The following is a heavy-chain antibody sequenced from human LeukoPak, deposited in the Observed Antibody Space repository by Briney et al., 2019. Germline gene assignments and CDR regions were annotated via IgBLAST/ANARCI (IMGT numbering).Heavy chain of an antibody. V-gene: IGHV3-48*01. CDR1: GFTFSSYS. D-gene: IGHD3-10*01. CDR2: ISSRSSSI. Sequence: PAGSLRLSCAASGFTFSSYSMKWVRQAPGMGREWVSCISSRSSSIYYADSVKGRFTISRDNANNSLYLPMNSLRAEDTAVYYCARDPYGSGNYYNAPLDYWGQGTLVTVSS. CDR3: ARDPYGSGNYYNAPLDY. J-gene: IGHJ4*02.